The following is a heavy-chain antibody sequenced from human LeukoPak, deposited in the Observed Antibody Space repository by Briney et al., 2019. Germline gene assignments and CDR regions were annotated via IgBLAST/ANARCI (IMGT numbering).Heavy chain of an antibody. CDR3: ARDLDYDSYLDFDY. CDR2: ISAYNGNT. CDR1: GYTFTGYY. J-gene: IGHJ4*02. Sequence: GASVKVSCKASGYTFTGYYMHWVRQAPGQGLEWMGWISAYNGNTNYAQKLQGRVTMTTGTSTSTAYMELRSLRSDDTAVYYCARDLDYDSYLDFDYWGQGTLVTVSS. D-gene: IGHD3-22*01. V-gene: IGHV1-18*04.